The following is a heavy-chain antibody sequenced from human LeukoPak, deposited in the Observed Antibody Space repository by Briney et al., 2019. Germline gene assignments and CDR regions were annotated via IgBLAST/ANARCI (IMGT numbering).Heavy chain of an antibody. Sequence: ASVKVSCKASGYTFTSYYMHWVRQAPGQGLEWMGIINPSGGSTSYAQKFQGRVTMTRDMSTSTVYMELSSLRSEDTAMYYCARGGYYDSSGPGFYFDYWGQGTLVTVSS. J-gene: IGHJ4*02. CDR3: ARGGYYDSSGPGFYFDY. CDR2: INPSGGST. CDR1: GYTFTSYY. D-gene: IGHD3-22*01. V-gene: IGHV1-46*01.